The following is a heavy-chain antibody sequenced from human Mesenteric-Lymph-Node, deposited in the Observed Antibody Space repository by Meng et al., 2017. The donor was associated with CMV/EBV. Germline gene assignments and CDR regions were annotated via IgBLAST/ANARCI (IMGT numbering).Heavy chain of an antibody. J-gene: IGHJ4*02. CDR2: ISSSSSYI. V-gene: IGHV3-21*01. Sequence: GESLKISCVASGFTFSSYSMNWVRQAPGKGLEWVSSISSSSSYIDYADSVKGRFTISRDNAKNSLYLQMNSLRAEDTAVYYCARVGVGSSSSFDYWGQGTLVTVSS. CDR1: GFTFSSYS. CDR3: ARVGVGSSSSFDY. D-gene: IGHD6-6*01.